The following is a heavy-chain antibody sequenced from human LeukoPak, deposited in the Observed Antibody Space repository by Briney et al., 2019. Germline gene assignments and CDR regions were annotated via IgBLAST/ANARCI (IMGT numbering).Heavy chain of an antibody. Sequence: PGGSLRLSCVASGFTFSRDWMSWVRQAPGKGLEWVASVKQDSIETQYVDSVKGRFTISRDNAKNSVYLQMNSLRVEDTAVYYCARDGTGFDYWGQGTLVTVSS. CDR2: VKQDSIET. CDR1: GFTFSRDW. D-gene: IGHD2-8*02. V-gene: IGHV3-7*01. J-gene: IGHJ4*02. CDR3: ARDGTGFDY.